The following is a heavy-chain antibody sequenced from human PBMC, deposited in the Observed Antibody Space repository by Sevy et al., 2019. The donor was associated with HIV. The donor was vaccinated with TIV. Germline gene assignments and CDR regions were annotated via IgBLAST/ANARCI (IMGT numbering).Heavy chain of an antibody. V-gene: IGHV3-15*01. Sequence: GGSLRLSCTASGFTFSNAWMTWVRQTPERGLEWVALIKPITDAGTTDYAAPVQGRFTISRDDAKNTVYLQLNSLTTEDTAVYYCTAGPVSFWGQGTLVTVSS. J-gene: IGHJ4*02. CDR3: TAGPVSF. CDR1: GFTFSNAW. CDR2: IKPITDAGTT. D-gene: IGHD3-16*01.